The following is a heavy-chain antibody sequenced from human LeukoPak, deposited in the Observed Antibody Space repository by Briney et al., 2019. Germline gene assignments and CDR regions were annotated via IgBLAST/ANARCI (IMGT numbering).Heavy chain of an antibody. J-gene: IGHJ4*02. CDR2: ISSSSSYI. V-gene: IGHV3-21*01. Sequence: PGGSLRLSCAASGFTFSSYSMNWVRQAPGKGLEWVSSISSSSSYIYYADSVKGRFTISRDNAKNSLYLQMNSLRAEDTAVYYCARDLITMIRLRGQGTLVTVSS. CDR3: ARDLITMIRL. CDR1: GFTFSSYS. D-gene: IGHD3-22*01.